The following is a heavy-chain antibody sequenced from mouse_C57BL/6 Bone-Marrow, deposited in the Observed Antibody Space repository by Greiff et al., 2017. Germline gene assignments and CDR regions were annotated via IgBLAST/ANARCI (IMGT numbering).Heavy chain of an antibody. CDR2: FYPGSGSI. CDR1: GYTFTEYT. CDR3: ARHGTYDGYYSYAMDY. J-gene: IGHJ4*01. Sequence: QVQLKESGAELVKPGASVKLSCKASGYTFTEYTIHWVKQRSGQGLEWIGWFYPGSGSIKYNEKFKDKATLTADKSSSTVYMELSRLTSEYSAVYFCARHGTYDGYYSYAMDYWGQGTSVTVSS. V-gene: IGHV1-62-2*01. D-gene: IGHD2-3*01.